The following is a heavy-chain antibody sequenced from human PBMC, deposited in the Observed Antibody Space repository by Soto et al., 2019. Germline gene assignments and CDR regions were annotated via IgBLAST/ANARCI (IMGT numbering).Heavy chain of an antibody. Sequence: QITLKESGPTLVKPTQTLTLTCTFSGFSLSTSGVGVGWIRQPPGKALQCLALIYWDDDNRYSPSLKSRLTITKDTSKNQVVLTMTNMDPVDTATYYCAHTADCSSTSCSKTTFDYWGQGTLVTVSS. D-gene: IGHD2-2*01. CDR1: GFSLSTSGVG. J-gene: IGHJ4*02. CDR2: IYWDDDN. V-gene: IGHV2-5*02. CDR3: AHTADCSSTSCSKTTFDY.